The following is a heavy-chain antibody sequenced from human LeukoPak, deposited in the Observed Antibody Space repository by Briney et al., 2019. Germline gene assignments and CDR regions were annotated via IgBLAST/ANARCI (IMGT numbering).Heavy chain of an antibody. Sequence: SETLSLTCTVSGGSISSYYWSWIRQPPGKGLEWIGYIYYSGSTNYNPSLKSRVTITVDTSKNQFSLKLNSVTAADTAVYYCARALGAFDIWGQGTMVTVSS. V-gene: IGHV4-59*12. CDR3: ARALGAFDI. CDR1: GGSISSYY. J-gene: IGHJ3*02. CDR2: IYYSGST.